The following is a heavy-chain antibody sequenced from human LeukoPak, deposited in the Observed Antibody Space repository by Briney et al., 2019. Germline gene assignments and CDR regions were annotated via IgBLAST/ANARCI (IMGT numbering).Heavy chain of an antibody. Sequence: PGRSLRLSCAASGFIFRSYPMHWVRQAPGKGLKWVAVVSYDGSGENYADSVNGRFTISRDNSKNTLYLQMNSLRAEDTAVFYCARDGVGTAFDLWGQGTMVTVSS. CDR1: GFIFRSYP. CDR3: ARDGVGTAFDL. CDR2: VSYDGSGE. J-gene: IGHJ3*01. V-gene: IGHV3-30*01. D-gene: IGHD1-26*01.